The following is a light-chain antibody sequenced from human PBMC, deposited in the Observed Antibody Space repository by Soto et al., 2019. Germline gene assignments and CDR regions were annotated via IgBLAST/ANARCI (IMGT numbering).Light chain of an antibody. CDR3: HQYNSYSPT. J-gene: IGKJ2*01. CDR2: GAS. CDR1: PSISNW. Sequence: DIQMTQSPSTLSASVGDRFTITCRASPSISNWLAWYQQKPGEAPQLLVYGASTMECGVTSRFSGSGTATEFSLTVSSPQPDNFATYYCHQYNSYSPTFGQGTKLESK. V-gene: IGKV1-5*01.